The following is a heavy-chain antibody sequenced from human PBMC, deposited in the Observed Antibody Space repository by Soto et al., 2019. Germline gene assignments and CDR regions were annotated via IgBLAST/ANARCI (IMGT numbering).Heavy chain of an antibody. CDR1: AFTFSRHG. Sequence: QVQLVESGGGVVQPGRSLRLSCAASAFTFSRHGMHWVRQAPGKGLEWVAVISYDGSNKYSTDSVKGRFTISRDNSKNTLYLQMNSLRAEDTAVYYCAKDRGVPAVNPERLEFWGQGTLVTVSS. J-gene: IGHJ4*02. CDR3: AKDRGVPAVNPERLEF. V-gene: IGHV3-30*18. D-gene: IGHD3-10*01. CDR2: ISYDGSNK.